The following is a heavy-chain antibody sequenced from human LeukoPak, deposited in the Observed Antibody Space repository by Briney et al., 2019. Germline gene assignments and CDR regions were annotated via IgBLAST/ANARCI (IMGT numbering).Heavy chain of an antibody. CDR1: GFTFYSYW. J-gene: IGHJ4*02. D-gene: IGHD4-17*01. Sequence: GGSLRLSCAASGFTFYSYWMHWVRQAPGKGLVWVSCISGDGSTSNYADSVKGRFTISRDNAKNTLYLQMHSLRAEDTAVYYCARDEPTVTTGPPVGSWGQGTLVTVSS. CDR3: ARDEPTVTTGPPVGS. V-gene: IGHV3-74*01. CDR2: ISGDGSTS.